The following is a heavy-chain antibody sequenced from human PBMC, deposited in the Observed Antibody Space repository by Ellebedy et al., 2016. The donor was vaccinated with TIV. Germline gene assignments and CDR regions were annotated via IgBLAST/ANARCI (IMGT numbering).Heavy chain of an antibody. CDR2: FYPGDSDS. Sequence: GGSLRLSCQTSGYNFTNYWIGWVRQMPGKGLEWMGIFYPGDSDSKYSPSFKGQVTISADRSISTAYLQWSSLRASDTAIYYCARFDRYCSGGGCFSGRFDPWGQGTLVTVSS. D-gene: IGHD2-15*01. J-gene: IGHJ5*02. CDR1: GYNFTNYW. CDR3: ARFDRYCSGGGCFSGRFDP. V-gene: IGHV5-51*01.